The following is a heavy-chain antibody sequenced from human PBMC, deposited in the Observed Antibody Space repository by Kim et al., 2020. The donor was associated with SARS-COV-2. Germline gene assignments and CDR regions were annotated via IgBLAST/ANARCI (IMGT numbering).Heavy chain of an antibody. Sequence: GGSLRLSCAASGFTVSSNYMSWVRQAPGRGLDWVSVIYSDGTTYYADSVKGRFTISRDNSKNTVYLQMNSLRAEDTAVYYCAGRNSGGWYLYWGQGTLVTVSS. CDR3: AGRNSGGWYLY. D-gene: IGHD6-19*01. CDR1: GFTVSSNY. V-gene: IGHV3-66*01. J-gene: IGHJ4*02. CDR2: IYSDGTT.